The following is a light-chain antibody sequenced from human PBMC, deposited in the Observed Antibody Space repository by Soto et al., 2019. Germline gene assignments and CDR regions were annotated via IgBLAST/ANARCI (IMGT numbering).Light chain of an antibody. V-gene: IGKV3-20*01. J-gene: IGKJ1*01. CDR3: QQYGSSPRT. Sequence: EIVLTQSPGTLSLSPGERATLSCRASQSVSSSYLAWYQQKPGQAPRLPIYGASSRATGIPDRFSGSGSGTDFTLTISRLEPEDFAVYYCQQYGSSPRTFGQGPKVDIK. CDR2: GAS. CDR1: QSVSSSY.